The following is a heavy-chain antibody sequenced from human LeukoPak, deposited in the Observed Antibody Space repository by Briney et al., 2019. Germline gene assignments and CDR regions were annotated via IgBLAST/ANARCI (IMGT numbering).Heavy chain of an antibody. Sequence: SETLSLTCTVSGGSISSSSYYWGWIRQPPGKGLEWIGNIYYNGDTYYNPSLKSRVTTSVDTSKNQFSLKLSSVTAADTAVYYCARSIVPGTRKIDYWGQGTLVTVSS. CDR2: IYYNGDT. CDR1: GGSISSSSYY. J-gene: IGHJ4*02. V-gene: IGHV4-39*01. D-gene: IGHD6-19*01. CDR3: ARSIVPGTRKIDY.